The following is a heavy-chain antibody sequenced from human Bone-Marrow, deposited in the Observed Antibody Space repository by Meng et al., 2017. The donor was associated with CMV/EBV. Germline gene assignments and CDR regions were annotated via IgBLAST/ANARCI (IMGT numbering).Heavy chain of an antibody. CDR2: IRKNGYGGTT. J-gene: IGHJ4*02. D-gene: IGHD2-2*01. V-gene: IGHV3-49*04. Sequence: GESLKISCTASGFIFGDYLMGWVRQAPGKGPEWAGVIRKNGYGGTTEYAASVKGRFTISRDDAKSIAYLQMNSLKTEDTAVYYCTTDPEKSVPAANRRVLMGGRLGNHPGYWGQRTLVTVSS. CDR3: TTDPEKSVPAANRRVLMGGRLGNHPGY. CDR1: GFIFGDYL.